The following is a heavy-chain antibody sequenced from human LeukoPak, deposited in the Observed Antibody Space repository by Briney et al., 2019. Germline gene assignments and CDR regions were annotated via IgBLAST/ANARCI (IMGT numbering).Heavy chain of an antibody. D-gene: IGHD4-17*01. CDR2: IFPIFGTA. Sequence: EASVKVSCKASGGTFSIYAISWVRHAPGQGLGWMGGIFPIFGTANYAQKFQGRVTITADESTSTAYMELSSLRSEDTAVYYCARGDYGDYGYWGQGTLVTVSS. V-gene: IGHV1-69*01. J-gene: IGHJ4*02. CDR1: GGTFSIYA. CDR3: ARGDYGDYGY.